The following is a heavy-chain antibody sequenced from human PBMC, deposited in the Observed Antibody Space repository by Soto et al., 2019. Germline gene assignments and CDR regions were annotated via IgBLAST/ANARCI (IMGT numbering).Heavy chain of an antibody. CDR2: IYSGGSK. V-gene: IGHV3-53*01. Sequence: RGSLRLSCPASGFTVSSYYMSWVRQAPGKGLEWVSAIYSGGSKYYADSAKGRFTISRKNSKNTSYLHMNSLRAEEKAVYYCGRGTGRFYSYGMDVWGQGTMVTVSS. CDR3: GRGTGRFYSYGMDV. D-gene: IGHD1-26*01. CDR1: GFTVSSYY. J-gene: IGHJ6*02.